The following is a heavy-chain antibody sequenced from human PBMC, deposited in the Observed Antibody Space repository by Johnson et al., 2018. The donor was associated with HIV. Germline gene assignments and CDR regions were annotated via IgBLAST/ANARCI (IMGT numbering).Heavy chain of an antibody. CDR2: IWYDGSNK. Sequence: GLEWVAVIWYDGSNKYYADSVKGRFTISRDNSKNTLYLQMNSLRAEDTAVYYCAGRRDSSGYYYVNAFDIWGQGTMVTVSS. J-gene: IGHJ3*02. V-gene: IGHV3-33*01. CDR3: AGRRDSSGYYYVNAFDI. D-gene: IGHD3-22*01.